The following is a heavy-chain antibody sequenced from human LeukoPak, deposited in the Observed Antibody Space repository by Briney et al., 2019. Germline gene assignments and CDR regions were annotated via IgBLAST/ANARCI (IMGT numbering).Heavy chain of an antibody. CDR2: ISGSGGSS. CDR1: GFTFSSYA. D-gene: IGHD6-19*01. CDR3: AKPGYSSGWYVYFDY. Sequence: GGSLRLSCAASGFTFSSYAMSWVRQAPGKGLEWVSAISGSGGSSYYADSVKGRFTISRDNSKNTLYLQMNSLRAEDTAVYYCAKPGYSSGWYVYFDYWGQGTLVTVSS. V-gene: IGHV3-23*01. J-gene: IGHJ4*02.